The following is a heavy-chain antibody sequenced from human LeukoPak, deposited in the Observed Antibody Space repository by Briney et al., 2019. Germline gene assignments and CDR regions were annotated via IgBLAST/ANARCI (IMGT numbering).Heavy chain of an antibody. CDR3: ARVYGGYRPYYFDY. V-gene: IGHV3-72*01. CDR2: TRKKANSYTT. Sequence: PGGSLRLSCAASGFTFSDHYMDWVRQAPGKGLEWVGRTRKKANSYTTEYAASVKGRFTISRDDSKNSLYLQMNSLRAEDTAVYYCARVYGGYRPYYFDYWGQGTLVTVSS. CDR1: GFTFSDHY. D-gene: IGHD5-12*01. J-gene: IGHJ4*02.